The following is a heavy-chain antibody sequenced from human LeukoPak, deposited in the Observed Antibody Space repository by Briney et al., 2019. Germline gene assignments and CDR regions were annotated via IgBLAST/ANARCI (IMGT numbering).Heavy chain of an antibody. V-gene: IGHV3-11*01. CDR3: ARMGYEILSNWFDP. J-gene: IGHJ5*02. CDR1: GFTFSDYF. CDR2: ISSSGSSI. Sequence: GGSLRLSCAASGFTFSDYFFSWIRQAPGKGLEWVSYISSSGSSIYYADSVKGRFTVSRDNAKNSLYLQMNSLRAEDTAVYYCARMGYEILSNWFDPWGQGTPVTVSS. D-gene: IGHD3-9*01.